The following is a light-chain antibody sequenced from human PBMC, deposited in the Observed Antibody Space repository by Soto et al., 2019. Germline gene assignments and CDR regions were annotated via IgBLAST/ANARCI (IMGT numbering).Light chain of an antibody. CDR2: EGS. J-gene: IGLJ3*02. CDR3: TSLAIISTPV. CDR1: SSNIGTYNL. V-gene: IGLV2-14*02. Sequence: QSALTQPASVSGSPGQSITISCTGTSSNIGTYNLVSWYQQHPGKAPKLMIYEGSKRPSGVSNRFSGSRSGNTASLSISGLQSEYEADYYCTSLAIISTPVFGGGTNLSV.